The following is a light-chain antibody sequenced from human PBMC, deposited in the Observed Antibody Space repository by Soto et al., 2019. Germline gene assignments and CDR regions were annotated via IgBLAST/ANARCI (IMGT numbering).Light chain of an antibody. CDR3: SSLSGGNIRV. Sequence: QSALTQPASVSGSPGQSIAISCTGTSSDVGGYNFVSWHQQHPDKAPKLIVYEVTHRPSGVSNRFSGSKSGNTASLTISGLQGEDEADYYCSSLSGGNIRVLGTGTKITVL. CDR1: SSDVGGYNF. V-gene: IGLV2-14*01. J-gene: IGLJ1*01. CDR2: EVT.